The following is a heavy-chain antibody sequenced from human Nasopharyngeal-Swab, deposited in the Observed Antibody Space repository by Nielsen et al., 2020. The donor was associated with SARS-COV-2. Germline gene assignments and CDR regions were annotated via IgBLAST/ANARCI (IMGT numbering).Heavy chain of an antibody. V-gene: IGHV1-18*01. CDR3: ARDGYSSSSVYYYYYYGMDV. CDR2: INAGNGNT. D-gene: IGHD6-6*01. Sequence: WVRQAPGQRLEWMGWINAGNGNTKYSQKFQGRVTMTTDTSTSTAYMELRSLRSDDTAVYYCARDGYSSSSVYYYYYYGMDVWGQGTTVTVS. J-gene: IGHJ6*02.